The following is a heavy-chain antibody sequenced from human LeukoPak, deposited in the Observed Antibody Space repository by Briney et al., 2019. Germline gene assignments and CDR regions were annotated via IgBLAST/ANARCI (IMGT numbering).Heavy chain of an antibody. V-gene: IGHV3-33*01. CDR1: XFXFSSYG. J-gene: IGHJ4*02. CDR2: IWYDGSNK. D-gene: IGHD3-10*01. CDR3: ARGRFDGSGSSYFDY. Sequence: XLRLXCXASXFXFSSYGXHWVRQAPGKGLEWVAVIWYDGSNKYYADSVKGRFTISRDNSKNTLYLQMNSLRAEDTAVYYCARGRFDGSGSSYFDYWGQGTLVTVSS.